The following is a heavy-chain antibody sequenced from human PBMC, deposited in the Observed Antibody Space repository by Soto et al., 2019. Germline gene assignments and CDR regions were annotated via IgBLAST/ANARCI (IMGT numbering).Heavy chain of an antibody. V-gene: IGHV4-30-4*01. J-gene: IGHJ5*02. Sequence: QVQLQESGPGLVKPSQTLSLTCTVSWGSISNVGYFWSWIRQPPGKGLEWIGFIYHTGTTYYNSSLRSRVSISIDTSKSQFSLKLNSVTAADTAVYYCARVMAAMQNWLDPWGQGTLVTVSP. CDR3: ARVMAAMQNWLDP. CDR1: WGSISNVGYF. CDR2: IYHTGTT. D-gene: IGHD2-2*01.